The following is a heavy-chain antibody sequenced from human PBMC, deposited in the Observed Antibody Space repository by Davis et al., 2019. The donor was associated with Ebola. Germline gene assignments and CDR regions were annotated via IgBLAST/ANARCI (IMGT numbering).Heavy chain of an antibody. CDR2: IIPDNGDT. CDR3: ARGCGILRLLEWLPWEV. J-gene: IGHJ6*02. D-gene: IGHD3-3*01. Sequence: ASVKVSCKASGYTFTAYYMQWVRQAPGQGLESMGWIIPDNGDTNYAQKFQGRVTVTRDTSSNTVYMELNSLRSDDTAMYYCARGCGILRLLEWLPWEVWGQGTTVTVSS. CDR1: GYTFTAYY. V-gene: IGHV1-2*02.